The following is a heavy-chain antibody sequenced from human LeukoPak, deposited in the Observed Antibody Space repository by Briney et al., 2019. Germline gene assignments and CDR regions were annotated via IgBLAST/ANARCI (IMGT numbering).Heavy chain of an antibody. V-gene: IGHV1-69*10. J-gene: IGHJ3*02. CDR3: ARDRRGDGYNWDDAFDI. CDR2: IITIFGIA. CDR1: GYTFTEYY. D-gene: IGHD5-24*01. Sequence: SVTVSFKASGYTFTEYYMHWVGQAPGKGGEGMGGIITIFGIANYAQKFQGRVTITADKSTSPAYMELSSLRSEDTAVYYCARDRRGDGYNWDDAFDIWGQGTMVTVSS.